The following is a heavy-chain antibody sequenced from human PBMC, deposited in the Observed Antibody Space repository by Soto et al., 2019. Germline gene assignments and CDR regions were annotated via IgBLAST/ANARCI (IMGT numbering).Heavy chain of an antibody. CDR3: AASCVGCGGFKSYGMDV. J-gene: IGHJ6*02. CDR1: GGSISSGDYY. V-gene: IGHV4-30-4*01. Sequence: PSETLSLTCSVSGGSISSGDYYWNWIRQPPGKGLEWIGHIYYSGSTYYNSSLKSRVTISLDTSKNQFSLKLSSVTAADTAVYYCAASCVGCGGFKSYGMDVWGQGTTVTVSS. CDR2: IYYSGST. D-gene: IGHD2-21*01.